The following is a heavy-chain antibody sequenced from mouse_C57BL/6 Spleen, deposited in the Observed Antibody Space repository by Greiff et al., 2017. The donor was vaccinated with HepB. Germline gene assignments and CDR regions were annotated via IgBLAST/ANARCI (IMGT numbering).Heavy chain of an antibody. CDR2: IWSGGGT. J-gene: IGHJ1*03. CDR3: AKNYYGSIPYFDV. D-gene: IGHD1-1*01. Sequence: QVQLKQSGPGLVQPSQGLSITCTVSGFSLTSYGVHWVRQPPGKGLEWLGVIWSGGGTDYNAAFISRLSISKDNSKSQVFFKMNSLQADDTAIYYCAKNYYGSIPYFDVWGTGTTVTVSS. V-gene: IGHV2-4*01. CDR1: GFSLTSYG.